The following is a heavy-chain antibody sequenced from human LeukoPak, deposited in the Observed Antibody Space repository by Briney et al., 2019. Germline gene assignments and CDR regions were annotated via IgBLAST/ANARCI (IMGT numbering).Heavy chain of an antibody. CDR3: ARGPMRCSSTSCYYYYYYGMDV. Sequence: SETLSLTCAVYGGSFSGYYWSWIRQPPGKGLEWIGEINHSGSTNYNPSLKSRVTISVDTSKNQFSLKLSSVTAADTAVYYCARGPMRCSSTSCYYYYYYGMDVWAQGTTVTVSS. J-gene: IGHJ6*02. CDR1: GGSFSGYY. D-gene: IGHD2-2*01. CDR2: INHSGST. V-gene: IGHV4-34*01.